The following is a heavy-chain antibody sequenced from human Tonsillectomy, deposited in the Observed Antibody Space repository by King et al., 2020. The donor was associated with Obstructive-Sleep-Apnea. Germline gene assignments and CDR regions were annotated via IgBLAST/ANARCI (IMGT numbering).Heavy chain of an antibody. Sequence: QLVQSGAEVKKPGASVKVSCKASGYTFTSYAMHWVRQAPGQRLEWMGWINAGNGNTKYSQKFQGRVTITRDTSASTAYMELSSLRSEDTAVYYCARDRGYDILTGYHTHVNWFDPWGQGTLVTVSS. D-gene: IGHD3-9*01. CDR1: GYTFTSYA. J-gene: IGHJ5*02. V-gene: IGHV1-3*01. CDR3: ARDRGYDILTGYHTHVNWFDP. CDR2: INAGNGNT.